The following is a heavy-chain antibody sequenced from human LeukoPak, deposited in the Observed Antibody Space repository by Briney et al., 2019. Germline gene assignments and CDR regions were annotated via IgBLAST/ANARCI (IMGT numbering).Heavy chain of an antibody. CDR2: IKSETDGGKI. CDR3: TTVSDNWDDGGWFDP. J-gene: IGHJ5*02. V-gene: IGHV3-15*01. Sequence: GGSLRLSCAASGFIFSNAWMSWVRQAPGKGLEWVGRIKSETDGGKIDYAAPVKGRFTISRDDSKNTLYLQMNSLKTEDTAVYYCTTVSDNWDDGGWFDPWGQGTLVTVSS. D-gene: IGHD1-20*01. CDR1: GFIFSNAW.